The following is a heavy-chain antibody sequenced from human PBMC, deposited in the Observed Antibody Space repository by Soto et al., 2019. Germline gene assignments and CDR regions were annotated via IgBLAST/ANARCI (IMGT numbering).Heavy chain of an antibody. CDR1: GFTFSSYS. J-gene: IGHJ6*03. CDR3: ARDHSKDIVVVPAALADYYYYYYMDV. D-gene: IGHD2-2*01. V-gene: IGHV3-48*01. CDR2: ISSSSSTI. Sequence: PGGSLRLSCAASGFTFSSYSMNWVRQAPGKGLEWVSYISSSSSTIYYADSVKGRFTISRDNAKNSLYLQMNSLRAEDTAVYYCARDHSKDIVVVPAALADYYYYYYMDVWGKGTTVTVSS.